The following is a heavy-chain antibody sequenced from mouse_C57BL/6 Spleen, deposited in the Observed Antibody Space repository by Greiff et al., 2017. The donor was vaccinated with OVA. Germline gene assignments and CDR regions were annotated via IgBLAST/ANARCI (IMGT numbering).Heavy chain of an antibody. CDR2: INPNNGGT. D-gene: IGHD1-1*01. CDR1: GYTFTDYN. V-gene: IGHV1-18*01. CDR3: ARRWAYYYGSSLYYAMDY. J-gene: IGHJ4*01. Sequence: VQLQQSGPELVKPGASVKIPCKASGYTFTDYNMDWVKQSHGKSLEWIGDINPNNGGTIYNQKFKGKATLTVDKSSSTAYMELRSLTSEDTAVYYCARRWAYYYGSSLYYAMDYWGQGTSVTVSS.